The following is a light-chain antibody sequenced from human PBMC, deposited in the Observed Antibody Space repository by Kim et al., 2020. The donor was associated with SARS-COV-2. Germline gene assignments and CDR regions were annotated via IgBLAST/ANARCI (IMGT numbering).Light chain of an antibody. CDR2: DAS. J-gene: IGKJ5*01. CDR1: QSISSN. Sequence: EIVMTQSPATLSVSPGKRATLSCRASQSISSNLAWYQQKPGQAPRLLIYDASTRATGIPARFSGSGSGTEFTLTISSLQSEDFAVYYCQQYNNWPPAITFGQGTRLEIK. V-gene: IGKV3-15*01. CDR3: QQYNNWPPAIT.